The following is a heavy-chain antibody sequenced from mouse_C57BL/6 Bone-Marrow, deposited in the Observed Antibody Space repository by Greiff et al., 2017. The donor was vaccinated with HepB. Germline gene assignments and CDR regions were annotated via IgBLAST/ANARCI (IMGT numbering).Heavy chain of an antibody. V-gene: IGHV3-6*01. D-gene: IGHD2-4*01. CDR3: ARRYYDYPTYAMDY. Sequence: DVQLQESGPGLVKPSQSLSLTCSVTGYSITSGYYWNWIRQFPGNKLEWMGYISYDGSNNYNPSLKNRISITRDTSKNQFFLKLNSVTTEDTATYYCARRYYDYPTYAMDYWGQGTSVTVSS. CDR2: ISYDGSN. J-gene: IGHJ4*01. CDR1: GYSITSGYY.